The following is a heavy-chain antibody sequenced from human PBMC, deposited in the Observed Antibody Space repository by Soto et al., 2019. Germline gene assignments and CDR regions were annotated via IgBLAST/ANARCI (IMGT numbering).Heavy chain of an antibody. CDR1: GFTFSSYS. D-gene: IGHD3-22*01. J-gene: IGHJ4*02. CDR2: ISSSSSTI. V-gene: IGHV3-48*01. Sequence: PGGSLRLSCAASGFTFSSYSMNWVRQAPGKGLEWVSYISSSSSTIYYADSVKGRFTISRDNSKNTLFLQMNSLRAEDTAVYYSARDYYKYYDSSGYYRSPAYWGQGTQVTVSS. CDR3: ARDYYKYYDSSGYYRSPAY.